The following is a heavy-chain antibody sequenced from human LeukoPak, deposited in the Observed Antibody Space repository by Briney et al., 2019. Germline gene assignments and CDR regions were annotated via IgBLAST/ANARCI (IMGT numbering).Heavy chain of an antibody. V-gene: IGHV3-23*01. Sequence: AGSLTLSCAASGFTFSSYAMSWVRQAPGKGLERASTINKSGGSTYYADSVKGRFTISRDNSKNTLNLQRNSLRAEDTAVYYCAKLRGGSSWYFDYWGQGTLVTVCS. D-gene: IGHD6-13*01. CDR2: INKSGGST. CDR3: AKLRGGSSWYFDY. J-gene: IGHJ4*02. CDR1: GFTFSSYA.